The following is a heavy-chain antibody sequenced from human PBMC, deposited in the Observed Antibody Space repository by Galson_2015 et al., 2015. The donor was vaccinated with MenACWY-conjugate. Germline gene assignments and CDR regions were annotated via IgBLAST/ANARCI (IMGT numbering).Heavy chain of an antibody. V-gene: IGHV4-61*08. CDR2: VHFSGKT. J-gene: IGHJ1*01. CDR1: GGFIHNDGYF. CDR3: ARGYSSGWSAEYFQH. Sequence: LSLTCAVSGGFIHNDGYFWGWIRQPPGEGLEWIGYVHFSGKTNYNPSLKSRVTMSVDTSKNRLSLNLSSVTAADTAVYYCARGYSSGWSAEYFQHWGQGTLVSVSS. D-gene: IGHD6-19*01.